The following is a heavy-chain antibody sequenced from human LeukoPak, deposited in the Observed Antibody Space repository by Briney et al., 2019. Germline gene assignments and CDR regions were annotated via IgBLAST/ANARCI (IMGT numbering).Heavy chain of an antibody. CDR1: GGSISSSSYY. J-gene: IGHJ5*02. V-gene: IGHV4-39*01. D-gene: IGHD3-10*01. Sequence: SETLSLTCTVSGGSISSSSYYWGWIRQPPGKGLEWIGSIYYSGSTYYNPSLKSRVTISVDTSKNQFSLKLNSVTAADTAVYYCARKHGTMVRGVARSAPWGQGTLVTVSS. CDR3: ARKHGTMVRGVARSAP. CDR2: IYYSGST.